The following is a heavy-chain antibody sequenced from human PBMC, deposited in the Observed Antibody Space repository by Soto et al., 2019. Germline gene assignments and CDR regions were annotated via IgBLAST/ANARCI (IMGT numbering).Heavy chain of an antibody. CDR3: ANPHLASIAAAGTVDY. CDR2: ISGSGGST. J-gene: IGHJ4*02. V-gene: IGHV3-23*01. Sequence: GGSLRLSCAASGFTFSSYAMSWVRQAPGKGLEWVSAISGSGGSTYYADSVKGRFTISRDNSKNTLYLQMNSLRAEDTAVYYCANPHLASIAAAGTVDYWGQGTLVTVSS. D-gene: IGHD6-13*01. CDR1: GFTFSSYA.